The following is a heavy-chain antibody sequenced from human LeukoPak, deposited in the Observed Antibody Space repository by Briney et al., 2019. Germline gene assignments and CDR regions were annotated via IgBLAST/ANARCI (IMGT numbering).Heavy chain of an antibody. D-gene: IGHD6-19*01. CDR3: ARSIIAVAGSYYMDV. V-gene: IGHV4-30-4*07. J-gene: IGHJ6*03. CDR2: IYYSGST. Sequence: SETLSLTCAVSGGSISSGGYSWSWIRQPPGKGLEWIGYIYYSGSTYYNPSLKSRVTISVDTSKNQFSLKLSSVTAADTAVYYCARSIIAVAGSYYMDVWGKGTTVTISS. CDR1: GGSISSGGYS.